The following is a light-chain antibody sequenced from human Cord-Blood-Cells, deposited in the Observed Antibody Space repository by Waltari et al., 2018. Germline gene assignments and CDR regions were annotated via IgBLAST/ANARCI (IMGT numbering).Light chain of an antibody. Sequence: TLSLSPGERATLSCRASQSVSSYLAWYQQKPGQAPRLLIYDASNRATGIPARFSGSGSGTDFTLTISSLEPEDFAVYYCQQRSNWPPLTFGGGTKVEIK. J-gene: IGKJ4*01. V-gene: IGKV3-11*01. CDR2: DAS. CDR1: QSVSSY. CDR3: QQRSNWPPLT.